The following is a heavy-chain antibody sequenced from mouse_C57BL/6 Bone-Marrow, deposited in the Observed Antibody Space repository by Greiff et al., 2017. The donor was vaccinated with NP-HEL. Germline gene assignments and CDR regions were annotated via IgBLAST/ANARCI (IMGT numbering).Heavy chain of an antibody. CDR2: INPNNGGT. J-gene: IGHJ2*01. Sequence: VQLQQSGPELVKPGASVKIPCKASGYTFTDYNMDWVKQSHGKSLEWIGDINPNNGGTIYNQKFKGKATLTVDKSSSTAYMELRSLTSEDTAVYYCARNPLGTRDYFDYWGQGTTLTVSS. V-gene: IGHV1-18*01. CDR1: GYTFTDYN. CDR3: ARNPLGTRDYFDY. D-gene: IGHD6-1*01.